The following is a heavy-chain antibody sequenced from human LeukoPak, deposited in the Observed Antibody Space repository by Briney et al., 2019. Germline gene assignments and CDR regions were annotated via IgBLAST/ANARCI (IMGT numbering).Heavy chain of an antibody. CDR2: INPISCAT. CDR3: ARDSSYSGYAPLDY. V-gene: IGHV1-2*02. D-gene: IGHD5-12*01. CDR1: GYTFTGYY. Sequence: ASVKVSCKASGYTFTGYYMHWVRQAPGQGLEWMGWINPISCATNYAQKFQGRVTMTRDTSISTAYMELSRLRSDDTAVYYCARDSSYSGYAPLDYWGQGTLVTVSS. J-gene: IGHJ4*02.